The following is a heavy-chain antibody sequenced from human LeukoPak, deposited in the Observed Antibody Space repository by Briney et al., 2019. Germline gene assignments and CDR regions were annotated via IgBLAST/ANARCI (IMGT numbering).Heavy chain of an antibody. Sequence: GGSLRLSCAASGFTFSSYGMTWVRQAPGKGLEWVSYISSSSSTIYYADSVKGRFTISRDNAKTSLYLQMNSLRAEDTAVYYCARHLSGVTGYTYGRGIDYWGQGTLVTVSS. CDR3: ARHLSGVTGYTYGRGIDY. CDR2: ISSSSSTI. J-gene: IGHJ4*02. V-gene: IGHV3-48*04. D-gene: IGHD5-18*01. CDR1: GFTFSSYG.